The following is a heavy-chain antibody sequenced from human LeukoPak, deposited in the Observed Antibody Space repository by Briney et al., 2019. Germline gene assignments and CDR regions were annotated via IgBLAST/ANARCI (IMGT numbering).Heavy chain of an antibody. J-gene: IGHJ5*02. V-gene: IGHV4-59*01. CDR1: GGSIDNYY. CDR2: IYYSGST. CDR3: ARGMASMVRGVIILWFDP. Sequence: SETLSLTCTVSGGSIDNYYWSWIRRPPGKGLEWIGYIYYSGSTKYNPSLKSRVTISLDTSKNQFSLQLTSVTAADTAVYYCARGMASMVRGVIILWFDPWGQGTLITVSS. D-gene: IGHD3-10*01.